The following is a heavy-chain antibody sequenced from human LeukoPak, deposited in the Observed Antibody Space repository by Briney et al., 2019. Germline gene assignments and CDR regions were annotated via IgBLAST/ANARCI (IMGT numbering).Heavy chain of an antibody. Sequence: ASVKVSCKASGYTFTGYYMHWVRQAPGHGLEWMGWINPNSGGTNYAQKFQGRVTMTRDTSISTAYMELSRLRSDDTAVYYCASLQGPAAGTPRWGQGTLVTVSS. J-gene: IGHJ4*02. D-gene: IGHD6-13*01. CDR1: GYTFTGYY. CDR2: INPNSGGT. V-gene: IGHV1-2*02. CDR3: ASLQGPAAGTPR.